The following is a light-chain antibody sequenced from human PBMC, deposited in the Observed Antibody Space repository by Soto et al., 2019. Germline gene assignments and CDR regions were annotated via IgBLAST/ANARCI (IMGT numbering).Light chain of an antibody. V-gene: IGKV1-39*01. CDR3: QQSYSTPWT. J-gene: IGKJ5*01. CDR1: QSITSY. Sequence: DIQMTQSPSSLSASVGDRVTITFLASQSITSYLNWYQQKPGKAPKLLIYAASTLQSGVPSRFSGSGSGTEFTLTISSLQPEDFATYYCQQSYSTPWTFGGGTRLEIK. CDR2: AAS.